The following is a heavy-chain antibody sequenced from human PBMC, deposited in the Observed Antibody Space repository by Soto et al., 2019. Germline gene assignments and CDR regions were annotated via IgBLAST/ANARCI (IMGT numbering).Heavy chain of an antibody. J-gene: IGHJ6*02. CDR3: ARETGYSNAYYYYYGMDV. CDR1: GFTFSSYG. V-gene: IGHV3-33*01. D-gene: IGHD5-12*01. Sequence: QVQLVESGGGVVQPGRSLRLSCAASGFTFSSYGMHWVRQAPGKGLEWVAVIWYDGSNKYYADSVKGRLTISRDNSKNPLYRQMNSLRVEDTAVYYCARETGYSNAYYYYYGMDVWGQGTTVTVSS. CDR2: IWYDGSNK.